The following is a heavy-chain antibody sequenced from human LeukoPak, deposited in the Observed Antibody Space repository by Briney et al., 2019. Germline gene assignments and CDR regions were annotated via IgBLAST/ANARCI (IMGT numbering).Heavy chain of an antibody. CDR2: ISAYNGNT. CDR3: ARVSYKGIFGATIDY. D-gene: IGHD3-3*01. CDR1: GYSFFLYG. Sequence: ASVTVSCKASGYSFFLYGISWVRQAPGEGPEWMGWISAYNGNTNYAQKLQGRVTITTDTSTSTAYMELRSLRSDDTAVYYCARVSYKGIFGATIDYWGQGTLVTVSS. V-gene: IGHV1-18*01. J-gene: IGHJ4*02.